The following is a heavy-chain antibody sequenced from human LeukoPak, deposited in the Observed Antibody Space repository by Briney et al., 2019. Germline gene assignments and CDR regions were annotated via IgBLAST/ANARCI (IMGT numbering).Heavy chain of an antibody. J-gene: IGHJ6*02. CDR2: IRVSGGSK. CDR1: GFTFSSYA. CDR3: ARDGAHGSGRMPQYYYGMDV. V-gene: IGHV3-23*01. D-gene: IGHD3-10*01. Sequence: GGSLRLSCGASGFTFSSYAMSWVRQAPGKGLEWVSAIRVSGGSKYYGGSVKGRFNIYRENFKNTLCVQMNSLRAEDTAVYYCARDGAHGSGRMPQYYYGMDVWGQGTTVTVSS.